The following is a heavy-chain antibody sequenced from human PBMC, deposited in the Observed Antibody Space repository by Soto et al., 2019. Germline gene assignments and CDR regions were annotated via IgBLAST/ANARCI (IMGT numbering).Heavy chain of an antibody. CDR1: GYNFADYG. J-gene: IGHJ6*02. Sequence: QVHLVQSGPELKKPGASVKVSCKASGYNFADYGINWVRQAPGQGLEWMGWISAYNGNTDYAQKIQDRVTMTTDTSTNSSYMEMRRLRSDDSAVYYCAIGGFRDLTRFVFDYYGMDVWGQGTTVTVSS. V-gene: IGHV1-18*01. D-gene: IGHD3-10*01. CDR3: AIGGFRDLTRFVFDYYGMDV. CDR2: ISAYNGNT.